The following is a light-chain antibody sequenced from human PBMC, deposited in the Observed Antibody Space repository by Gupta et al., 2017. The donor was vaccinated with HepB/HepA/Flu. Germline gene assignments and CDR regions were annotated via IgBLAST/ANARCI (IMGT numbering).Light chain of an antibody. CDR2: TDY. V-gene: IGLV1-44*01. J-gene: IGLJ3*02. CDR3: AAWDDSLRAWV. Sequence: GQRVTISCSGRFSNLGSNTVTWYQQLPGTAPKLLIYTDYQRPSGVPDRFSGSKSGTSASLAISGLQSEDEADYYCAAWDDSLRAWVFGGGTKLTV. CDR1: FSNLGSNT.